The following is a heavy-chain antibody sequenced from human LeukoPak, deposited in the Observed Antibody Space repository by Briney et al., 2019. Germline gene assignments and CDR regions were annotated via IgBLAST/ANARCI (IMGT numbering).Heavy chain of an antibody. Sequence: SETLSLTCTVSGYSISSGYYWGWIRQPPGKGLEWIGSIYHSGSTYYNPSLKSRVTISVDTSKNQFSLKLSSVTAADTAVYYCASGTIFGVVRSFDSWGQGTLVTVSS. CDR2: IYHSGST. D-gene: IGHD3-3*01. CDR3: ASGTIFGVVRSFDS. V-gene: IGHV4-38-2*02. CDR1: GYSISSGYY. J-gene: IGHJ4*02.